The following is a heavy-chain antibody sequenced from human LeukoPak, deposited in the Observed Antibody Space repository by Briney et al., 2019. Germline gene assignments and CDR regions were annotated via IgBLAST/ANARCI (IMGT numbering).Heavy chain of an antibody. CDR1: GGSFIGYY. J-gene: IGHJ4*02. CDR2: INHSGST. CDR3: ARDTAVAGLDY. V-gene: IGHV4-34*01. D-gene: IGHD6-19*01. Sequence: SETLSLTCAVYGGSFIGYYWSWIRQPPGKGLEWIGEINHSGSTNYNPSLKSRVTISVDTSKNQFSLKLSSVTAADTAVYYCARDTAVAGLDYWGQGTLVTVSS.